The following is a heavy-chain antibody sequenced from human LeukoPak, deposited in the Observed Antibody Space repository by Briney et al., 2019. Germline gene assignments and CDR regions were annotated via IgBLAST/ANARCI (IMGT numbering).Heavy chain of an antibody. Sequence: HPGRSLRLSCAASGFTFSSYGMHWVRQAPGKGLEWVSAISGSGGSTYYADSVKGRSTISRDNSKNTLYLQMNSLRAEDTAVYYCAKRRIAARHFDYWGQGTLVTVSS. CDR3: AKRRIAARHFDY. CDR2: ISGSGGST. V-gene: IGHV3-23*01. D-gene: IGHD6-6*01. CDR1: GFTFSSYG. J-gene: IGHJ4*02.